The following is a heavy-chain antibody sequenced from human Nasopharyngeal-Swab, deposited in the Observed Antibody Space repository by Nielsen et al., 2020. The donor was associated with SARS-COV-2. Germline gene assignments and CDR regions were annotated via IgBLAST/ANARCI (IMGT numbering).Heavy chain of an antibody. CDR3: TTDPYGTNY. Sequence: GESLKISCAASGFTFSSYGMNWVRQAPGKGLEWVGRIKSKTDGGTTDYAAPVKGRFTISRDDSKNTLYLQMNSLKTEDTAVYYCTTDPYGTNYWGQGTLVTVSS. D-gene: IGHD1-1*01. CDR2: IKSKTDGGTT. CDR1: GFTFSSYG. J-gene: IGHJ4*02. V-gene: IGHV3-15*07.